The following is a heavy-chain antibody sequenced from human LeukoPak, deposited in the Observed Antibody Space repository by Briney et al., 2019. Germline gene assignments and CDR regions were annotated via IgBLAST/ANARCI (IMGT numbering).Heavy chain of an antibody. V-gene: IGHV4-4*07. D-gene: IGHD2-8*01. CDR1: GYSISSSYY. J-gene: IGHJ4*02. CDR2: IYTSGST. CDR3: ARSGCTNGVCYREFDY. Sequence: SETLSLTCAVSGYSISSSYYWSWIRQPAGKGLEWIGRIYTSGSTNYNPSLKSRVTMSVDTSKNQFSLKLSSVTAADTAVYYCARSGCTNGVCYREFDYWGQGTLVTVSS.